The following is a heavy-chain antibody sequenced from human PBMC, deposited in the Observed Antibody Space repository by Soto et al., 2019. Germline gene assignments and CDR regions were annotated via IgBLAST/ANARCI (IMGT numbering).Heavy chain of an antibody. V-gene: IGHV1-18*01. J-gene: IGHJ6*02. CDR2: ISPYSGNT. Sequence: QVQLVQSGDEVRKPGSSVKVSCKASGYIFVNYGIAWVRQAPGQGLEWMGWISPYSGNTHYASKVQGRPTMTTDTSTSTAYMDLGSLTSDDKAVYSGGRVDNFVTPTPQDVWGPGTTVTVSS. D-gene: IGHD5-12*01. CDR3: GRVDNFVTPTPQDV. CDR1: GYIFVNYG.